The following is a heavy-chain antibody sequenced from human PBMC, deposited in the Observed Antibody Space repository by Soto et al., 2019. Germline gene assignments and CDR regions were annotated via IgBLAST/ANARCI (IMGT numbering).Heavy chain of an antibody. CDR2: IIPIFGTA. CDR3: AETGSPMYYYYYGMDV. V-gene: IGHV1-69*01. CDR1: GGTFSSYA. D-gene: IGHD3-10*01. Sequence: QVQLVQSGAEVKKPGSSVKVSCKASGGTFSSYAISWVRQAPGLGLEWMGGIIPIFGTANYAQKFQGRVTITADESTSTAYMELSSLRSEDTAVYYCAETGSPMYYYYYGMDVWGQGTTVTVSS. J-gene: IGHJ6*02.